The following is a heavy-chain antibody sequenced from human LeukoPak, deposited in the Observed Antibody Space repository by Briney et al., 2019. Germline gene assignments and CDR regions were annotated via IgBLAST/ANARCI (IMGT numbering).Heavy chain of an antibody. Sequence: GGSLRLSCAASGFTVSSNYMSWVRQAPGKGLEWVSVIYSGGSTNYADSVKGRFTISRDNSKNTLYLQMNSLRAEDTAVYYCARDSSGWNNWFDPWGQGTLVTVSP. J-gene: IGHJ5*02. D-gene: IGHD6-19*01. CDR2: IYSGGST. CDR3: ARDSSGWNNWFDP. V-gene: IGHV3-53*01. CDR1: GFTVSSNY.